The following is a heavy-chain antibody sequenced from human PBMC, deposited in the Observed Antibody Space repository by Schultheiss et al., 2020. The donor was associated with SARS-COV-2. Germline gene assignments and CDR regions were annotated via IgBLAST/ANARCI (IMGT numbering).Heavy chain of an antibody. CDR1: GGSISSGSYY. CDR3: ARPRGYSYGYWL. D-gene: IGHD5-18*01. J-gene: IGHJ4*02. CDR2: IYTSGST. Sequence: SETLSLTCTVSGGSISSGSYYWSWIRQPAGKGLEWIGRIYTSGSTYYNPSLKSRVTISVDTSKNQFSLKLSSVTAADTAVYYCARPRGYSYGYWLWGQGTLVTVSS. V-gene: IGHV4-61*02.